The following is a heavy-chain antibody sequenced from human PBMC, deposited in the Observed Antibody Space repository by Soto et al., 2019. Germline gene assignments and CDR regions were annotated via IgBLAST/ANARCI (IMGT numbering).Heavy chain of an antibody. CDR1: GFTFSSYW. D-gene: IGHD4-17*01. CDR3: GRDHYGFNSIDY. J-gene: IGHJ4*02. V-gene: IGHV3-74*01. Sequence: PVGSLRLSCAASGFTFSSYWMHWVRQAPGKGLVRVSRIRGDGGYTDHAESVKGRFTISRDNAKNTLYLQMNSLRVEDTAVYYCGRDHYGFNSIDYWGQGTLVTVSS. CDR2: IRGDGGYT.